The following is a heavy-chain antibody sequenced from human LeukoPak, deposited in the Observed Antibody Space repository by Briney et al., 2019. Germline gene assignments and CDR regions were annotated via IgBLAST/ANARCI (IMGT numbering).Heavy chain of an antibody. V-gene: IGHV3-53*01. D-gene: IGHD3-10*01. CDR2: IYSGGST. CDR1: GFTVSSNY. Sequence: TGGSLRLSCAASGFTVSSNYMSWVRQAPGKGLEWVSVIYSGGSTYYADPVKGRFTISRDNSKNTLYLQMNSLRAEDTAVYYCARAREFGELFYWGQGTLVTVSS. CDR3: ARAREFGELFY. J-gene: IGHJ4*02.